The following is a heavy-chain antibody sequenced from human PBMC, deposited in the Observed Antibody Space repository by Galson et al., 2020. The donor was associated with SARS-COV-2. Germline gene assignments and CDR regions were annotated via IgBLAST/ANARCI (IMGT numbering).Heavy chain of an antibody. D-gene: IGHD3-10*01. Sequence: LETLSLTCHVKGASTNGSYWSWLRKPPGTAPQYIGEINDSGFAPYHPSLRSRVSLSLDTSKNHLSLRLKAVTAADTAVYFCANLVIGAPNWFDPWGQGILVIVSS. CDR1: GASTNGSY. J-gene: IGHJ5*02. CDR2: INDSGFA. V-gene: IGHV4-34*01. CDR3: ANLVIGAPNWFDP.